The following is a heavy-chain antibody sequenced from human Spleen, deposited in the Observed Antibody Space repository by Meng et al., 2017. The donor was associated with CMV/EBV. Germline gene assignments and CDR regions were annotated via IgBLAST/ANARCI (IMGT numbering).Heavy chain of an antibody. Sequence: VHLLPAGASVPEPSASVKVSCKSSGYTFTGYYLHCFLQAPVQLLECIRWLIPNSGGTNYAQKFQGRVTMTRDRSISTAYMELRRLRSDDTAVYYCARDQGLWGSSDYWGQGTLVTVSS. V-gene: IGHV1-2*02. CDR2: LIPNSGGT. CDR3: ARDQGLWGSSDY. J-gene: IGHJ4*02. D-gene: IGHD3-16*01. CDR1: GYTFTGYY.